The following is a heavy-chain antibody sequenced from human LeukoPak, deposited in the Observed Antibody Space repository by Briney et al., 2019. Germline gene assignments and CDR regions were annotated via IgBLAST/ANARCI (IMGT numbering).Heavy chain of an antibody. D-gene: IGHD6-19*01. CDR2: ISAYNGNT. CDR3: ARVPGPYSSGWPYFDY. Sequence: ASVKVSCKASGYTFTSCGISWVRQAPGQGLEWMGWISAYNGNTNYAQKLQGRVTMTTDTSTSTAYMELRSLRSDDTAVYYCARVPGPYSSGWPYFDYWGQGTLVTVSS. J-gene: IGHJ4*02. V-gene: IGHV1-18*01. CDR1: GYTFTSCG.